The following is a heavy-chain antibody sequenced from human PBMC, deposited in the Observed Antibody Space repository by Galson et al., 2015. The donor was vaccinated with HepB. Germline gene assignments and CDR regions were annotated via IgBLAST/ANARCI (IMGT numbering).Heavy chain of an antibody. J-gene: IGHJ4*02. CDR3: TRGRGWCDY. CDR1: GYTFTKNW. V-gene: IGHV5-10-1*01. Sequence: QSGAEVKKPGESLRISCKASGYTFTKNWITWVRQVPGKGLEWMGRINPSDSEIHYSPSFQGHVTFSGDQSTTTVYLQWSSLKATDTAIYYCTRGRGWCDYWGQGTLVTVSS. CDR2: INPSDSEI. D-gene: IGHD6-19*01.